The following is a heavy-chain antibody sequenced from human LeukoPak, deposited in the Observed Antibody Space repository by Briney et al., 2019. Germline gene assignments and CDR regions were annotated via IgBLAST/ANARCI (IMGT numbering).Heavy chain of an antibody. Sequence: GGSLRLSCAASGFTFCDYYMSWVRQDPGKGLEWVSYISSSGSTIYYADSVKGRFSISRDNAKNSLYLQMNSLRAEDTAVYYCARDSSAFDYWGQGTLVTVSS. J-gene: IGHJ4*02. CDR2: ISSSGSTI. CDR1: GFTFCDYY. CDR3: ARDSSAFDY. D-gene: IGHD6-19*01. V-gene: IGHV3-11*04.